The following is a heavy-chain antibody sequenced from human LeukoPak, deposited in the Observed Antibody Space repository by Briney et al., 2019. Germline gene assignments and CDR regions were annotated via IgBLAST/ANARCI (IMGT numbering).Heavy chain of an antibody. CDR1: GYTFTSYG. CDR3: ARTMVRGVSSQYNWFDP. D-gene: IGHD3-10*01. Sequence: GASVKVSCKASGYTFTSYGISWVRQAPGQGLEGMGWISAYNGNTNYAQKLQGRVTMTTDTSTSTAYMELRSLRSDDTAVYYCARTMVRGVSSQYNWFDPWGQGTLVTVSS. V-gene: IGHV1-18*01. J-gene: IGHJ5*02. CDR2: ISAYNGNT.